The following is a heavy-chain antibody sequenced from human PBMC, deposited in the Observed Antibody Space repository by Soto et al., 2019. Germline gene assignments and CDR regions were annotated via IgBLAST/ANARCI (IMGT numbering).Heavy chain of an antibody. CDR3: ARASVGYFDFWSGGGMDV. D-gene: IGHD3-3*01. V-gene: IGHV4-4*02. J-gene: IGHJ6*02. CDR1: GGSISSSNW. Sequence: SETLSLTCAVSGGSISSSNWWSWVRQPPGKGLEWIGEIYHSGSTNYNPSLKSRVTISVDKSKNQFSLKLGSVTAADTAVYYCARASVGYFDFWSGGGMDVWGQGTTVTVSS. CDR2: IYHSGST.